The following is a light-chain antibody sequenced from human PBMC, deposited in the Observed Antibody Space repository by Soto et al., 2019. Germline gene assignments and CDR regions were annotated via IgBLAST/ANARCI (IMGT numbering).Light chain of an antibody. J-gene: IGKJ3*01. V-gene: IGKV3-20*01. CDR3: QQYGNAPFP. CDR1: QSVSSSY. CDR2: GAS. Sequence: EIVLTQSPGTLSFSPGERATLTCRASQSVSSSYLAWFQQKPGQAPRLLIYGASSRATGIPDRFSGSGSGTDFTLTISRLEPEDFAVYYCQQYGNAPFPFGPGTKVDI.